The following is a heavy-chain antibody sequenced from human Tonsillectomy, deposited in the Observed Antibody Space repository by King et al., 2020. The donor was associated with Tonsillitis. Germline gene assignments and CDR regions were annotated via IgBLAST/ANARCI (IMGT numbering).Heavy chain of an antibody. V-gene: IGHV3-23*04. CDR2: ISGSGGST. CDR3: AKELSDYYYYYYGMDV. CDR1: GFTFSSYA. Sequence: VQLVESGGGLVQPGGSLRLSCAASGFTFSSYAMSWVRQAPGKGLEWVSAISGSGGSTYYADSVKGRFTISRDNSKNTLYLQMNSLRAEVTAVYYCAKELSDYYYYYYGMDVWGQGTTVTVSS. D-gene: IGHD5-12*01. J-gene: IGHJ6*02.